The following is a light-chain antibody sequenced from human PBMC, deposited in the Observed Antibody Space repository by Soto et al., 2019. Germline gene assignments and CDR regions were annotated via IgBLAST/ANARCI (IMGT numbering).Light chain of an antibody. CDR3: QAYDYSLTASV. CDR2: GNR. V-gene: IGLV1-40*01. J-gene: IGLJ3*02. Sequence: QYALTRPPSVSGGPGHRVTLACTGNSSNLGAGYDVHWYQQLPGAAPKLVIFGNRNRPSGVPERFSGSKSGTSASLAITGLQAEDEADYFCQAYDYSLTASVFGGGTKLTVL. CDR1: SSNLGAGYD.